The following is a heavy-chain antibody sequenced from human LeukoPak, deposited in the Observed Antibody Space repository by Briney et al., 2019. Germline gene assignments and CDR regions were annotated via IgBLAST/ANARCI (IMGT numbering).Heavy chain of an antibody. J-gene: IGHJ4*02. V-gene: IGHV4-39*01. CDR2: IYYSGST. CDR3: ARGGWENCGSGSYYNVHVGPMGC. CDR1: GGSISSSTYY. D-gene: IGHD3-10*01. Sequence: NPSETLSLTCTVSGGSISSSTYYWGWIRQPPGKGLEWIGSIYYSGSTYYNPSLKSRVTISVDTSKNQFSLKLSSVTAADTAVYYCARGGWENCGSGSYYNVHVGPMGCWGQGTLVTVSS.